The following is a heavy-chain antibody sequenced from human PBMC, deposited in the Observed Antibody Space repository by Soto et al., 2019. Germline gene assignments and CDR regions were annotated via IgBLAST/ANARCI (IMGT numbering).Heavy chain of an antibody. CDR1: GYTFTGYY. CDR3: ARRPTVTSRDYYYGMDV. Sequence: EASVKVSCKASGYTFTGYYMHWVRQAPGQGLEWMGWINPNSGGTNYAQKFQGRVTMTRDTSISTAYMELSRLRSDDTAVYYCARRPTVTSRDYYYGMDVWGQGTTVTVSS. D-gene: IGHD4-17*01. J-gene: IGHJ6*02. V-gene: IGHV1-2*02. CDR2: INPNSGGT.